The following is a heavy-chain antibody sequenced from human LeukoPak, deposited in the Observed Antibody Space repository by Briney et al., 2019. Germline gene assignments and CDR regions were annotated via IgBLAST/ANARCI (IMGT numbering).Heavy chain of an antibody. D-gene: IGHD3-10*01. CDR1: GFTFSNYA. V-gene: IGHV3-23*01. CDR2: ISDSGGRT. Sequence: TGGSLRLSCAASGFTFSNYAMSWVRQAPGKGLEWVSAISDSGGRTYYADFVKGRFTISRDNSENTLFLQMSSLRAEDTATYYCAKHYGSGTYYNYFTYCGQGTLVSVSS. CDR3: AKHYGSGTYYNYFTY. J-gene: IGHJ4*02.